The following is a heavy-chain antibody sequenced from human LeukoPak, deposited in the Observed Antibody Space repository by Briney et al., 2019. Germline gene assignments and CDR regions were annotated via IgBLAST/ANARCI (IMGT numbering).Heavy chain of an antibody. Sequence: ASVKVSCKTSGYTFPSFGITWIRQVPGQGLEWMGWISAYNGNTNYAQKLQGRVTMTTDTSTSTAYMELRSLRSDDTAVYYCARDLSSWYYYYYGMDVWGQGTTVTVSS. CDR1: GYTFPSFG. V-gene: IGHV1-18*01. CDR2: ISAYNGNT. CDR3: ARDLSSWYYYYYGMDV. J-gene: IGHJ6*02. D-gene: IGHD6-13*01.